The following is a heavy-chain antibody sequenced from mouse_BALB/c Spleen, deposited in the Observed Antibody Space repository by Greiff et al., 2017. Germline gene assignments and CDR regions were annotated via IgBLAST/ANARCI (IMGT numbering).Heavy chain of an antibody. CDR3: ARDGDGYSAWFAY. D-gene: IGHD1-2*01. V-gene: IGHV2-9*02. Sequence: VQLQESGPGLVAPSQSLSITCTVSGFSLTSYGVHWVRQPPGKGLEWLGVIWAGGSTNYNSALMSRLSISKDNSKSQVFLKMNSLQTDDTAMYYCARDGDGYSAWFAYWGQGTLVTVSA. CDR2: IWAGGST. CDR1: GFSLTSYG. J-gene: IGHJ3*01.